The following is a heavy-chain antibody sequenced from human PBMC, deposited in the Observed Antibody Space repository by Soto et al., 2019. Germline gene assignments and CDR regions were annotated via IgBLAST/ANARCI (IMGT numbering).Heavy chain of an antibody. CDR1: GYTFTGYY. D-gene: IGHD3-10*01. V-gene: IGHV1-2*04. CDR3: ARGERITMVLGSDEGGMDV. CDR2: INPNSGGT. J-gene: IGHJ6*02. Sequence: QVQLVQSGAEVKKPGASVKVSCKASGYTFTGYYMHWVRQAPGQGLEWMGWINPNSGGTNYAQKFQGWVTMTRDTSTSTAYMELSRLRSDDTAVYYGARGERITMVLGSDEGGMDVWGQGTTVTVSS.